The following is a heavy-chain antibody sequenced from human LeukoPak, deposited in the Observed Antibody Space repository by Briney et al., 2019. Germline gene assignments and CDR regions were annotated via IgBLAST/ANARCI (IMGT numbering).Heavy chain of an antibody. CDR3: ARHDSFIPY. D-gene: IGHD5-18*01. CDR2: ISDTGRRT. V-gene: IGHV3-23*01. CDR1: RFTFSNYA. J-gene: IGHJ4*02. Sequence: RGCPRHSCAASRFTFSNYAMSCVCQALGEGLEWVSGISDTGRRTYYTDSVKGRFTISRDDSKKTVYLQMKTLTAEDTAIYFCARHDSFIPYWGQGTLVTVSS.